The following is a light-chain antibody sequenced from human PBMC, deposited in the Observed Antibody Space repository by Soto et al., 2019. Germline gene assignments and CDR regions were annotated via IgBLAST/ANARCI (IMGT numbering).Light chain of an antibody. Sequence: QSALAQPPSASGSPGQSVTISCTGTKNDIGVYDFVSWYQHHPGKAPRLIIYEVVQRPSGVPDRFSDSKSGSTASLTVSGLQAADEADYFCKSYAGSNTYVFGSGTKVTVL. J-gene: IGLJ1*01. V-gene: IGLV2-8*01. CDR3: KSYAGSNTYV. CDR1: KNDIGVYDF. CDR2: EVV.